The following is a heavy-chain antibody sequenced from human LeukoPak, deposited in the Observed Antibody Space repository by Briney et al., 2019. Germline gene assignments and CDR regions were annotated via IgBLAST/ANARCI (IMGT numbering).Heavy chain of an antibody. CDR2: ISGDEGTT. J-gene: IGHJ3*02. CDR1: GFTFSNYW. CDR3: ARRRPGFFAFDI. V-gene: IGHV3-74*01. Sequence: GGSLRLSCAASGFTFSNYWMHWVRQGPGEGPMWVSRISGDEGTTNYADSVKGRFTVSRDNAKNTLYLQMNSLRAEDTAVYYCARRRPGFFAFDIWGQGTTVTVSS.